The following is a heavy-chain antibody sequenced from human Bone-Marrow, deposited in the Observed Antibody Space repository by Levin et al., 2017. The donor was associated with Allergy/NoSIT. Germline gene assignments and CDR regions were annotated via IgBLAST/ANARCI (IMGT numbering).Heavy chain of an antibody. J-gene: IGHJ4*02. CDR2: ISWNSGNI. CDR3: AKVLLVRDGYNSGLDY. Sequence: SCAASGFTFDDYAMHWVRQAPGKGLEWVSGISWNSGNIGYADSVKGRFTISKDNAKKSLNLQMNSLRTEDTALYFCAKVLLVRDGYNSGLDYWGQGTQVTVSS. V-gene: IGHV3-9*01. CDR1: GFTFDDYA. D-gene: IGHD5-24*01.